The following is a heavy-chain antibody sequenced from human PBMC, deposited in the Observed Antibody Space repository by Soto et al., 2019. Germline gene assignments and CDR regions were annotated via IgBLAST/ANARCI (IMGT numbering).Heavy chain of an antibody. CDR1: GFTFSSYG. V-gene: IGHV3-33*01. D-gene: IGHD3-16*01. CDR3: ARGDTNYFDY. CDR2: IWYDGSNK. Sequence: QVQLVESGGGVVQPGRSLRLSCAASGFTFSSYGMHWVRQAPGKGLEWAAVIWYDGSNKYYADSVKGRFTISRDNSKNTLYLQMNSLRAEDTAVYYCARGDTNYFDYWGQGTLVTVSS. J-gene: IGHJ4*02.